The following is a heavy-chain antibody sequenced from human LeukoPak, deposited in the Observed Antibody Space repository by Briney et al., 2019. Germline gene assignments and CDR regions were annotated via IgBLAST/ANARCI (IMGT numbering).Heavy chain of an antibody. CDR3: AREAADYYGSGSYPDY. CDR2: INHSGST. V-gene: IGHV4-34*01. J-gene: IGHJ4*02. Sequence: SEALSLTCAVYGGSFSGYYWSWIRQPPGKGLEWIGEINHSGSTNYSPSLKSRVTISVDTSKNQFSLKLSSVTAADTAVYYCAREAADYYGSGSYPDYWGQGTLVTVSS. CDR1: GGSFSGYY. D-gene: IGHD3-10*01.